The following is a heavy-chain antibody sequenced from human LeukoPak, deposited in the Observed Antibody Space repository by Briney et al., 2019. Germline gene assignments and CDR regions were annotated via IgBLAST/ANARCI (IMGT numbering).Heavy chain of an antibody. CDR1: GFTFSSYS. V-gene: IGHV3-21*01. CDR3: ARAKSSSSWHDY. CDR2: ISSSSSYI. D-gene: IGHD6-13*01. J-gene: IGHJ4*02. Sequence: PGGSLRLSCAASGFTFSSYSMNWVRQAPGKGLEWVSSISSSSSYIYYADSVMGRFTISRDNAKNSLYLQMNSLRAEDTAVYYCARAKSSSSWHDYWGQGTLVTVSS.